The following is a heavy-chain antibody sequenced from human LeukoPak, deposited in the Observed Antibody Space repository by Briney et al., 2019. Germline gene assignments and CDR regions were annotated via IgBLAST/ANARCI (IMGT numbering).Heavy chain of an antibody. CDR3: GRSFTGSWFGELSDYFGLDV. Sequence: ASVNVSCTASGYTFTDYHMHWVRQAPGPGLEWMGWIKPNSGGTNYAQKFQARVSMPRDTSTSTASLALSRLRSDDTAVYYRGRSFTGSWFGELSDYFGLDVWGQGTTVTVSS. V-gene: IGHV1-2*02. D-gene: IGHD3-10*01. J-gene: IGHJ6*02. CDR2: IKPNSGGT. CDR1: GYTFTDYH.